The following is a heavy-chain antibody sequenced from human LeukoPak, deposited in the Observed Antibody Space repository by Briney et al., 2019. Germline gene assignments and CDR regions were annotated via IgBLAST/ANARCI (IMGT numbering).Heavy chain of an antibody. CDR3: AARPNLFGGYGLDY. CDR2: IYYSGST. CDR1: GGSISSYY. Sequence: PSETLSLTCTVSGGSISSYYWSWIRQPPGKGLEWIGYIYYSGSTNYNPSLKSRVTISVDTSKNQFSLKLSSVTAADTAVYYCAARPNLFGGYGLDYWGQGTPVTVSS. J-gene: IGHJ4*02. D-gene: IGHD2-15*01. V-gene: IGHV4-59*01.